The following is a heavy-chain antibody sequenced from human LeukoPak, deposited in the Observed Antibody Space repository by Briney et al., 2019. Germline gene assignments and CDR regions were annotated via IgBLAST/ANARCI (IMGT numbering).Heavy chain of an antibody. CDR2: IYTSGNT. CDR3: ARAGGYSSVIIDY. CDR1: GGSISTYY. Sequence: SETLSLTCTVSGGSISTYYWSWVRQPAGKGLEWIGRIYTSGNTNYNPSLKSRLTMSVDPSKNQFSLRLNSVTAADTAMYYCARAGGYSSVIIDYWGQGTLVTVSS. D-gene: IGHD5-18*01. J-gene: IGHJ4*02. V-gene: IGHV4-4*07.